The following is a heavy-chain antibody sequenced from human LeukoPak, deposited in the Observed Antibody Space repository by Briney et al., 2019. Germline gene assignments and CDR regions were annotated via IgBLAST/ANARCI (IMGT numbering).Heavy chain of an antibody. V-gene: IGHV1-18*01. CDR1: GYSFTNYA. Sequence: ASVKVSCKASGYSFTNYAMNWVRQAPGQGLEWMGWISAYNGNTNYAQKLQGRVTMTTDTSTSTAYMELRSLRSDDTAVYYCARDVSVTGHFDYWGQGTLVTVSS. D-gene: IGHD6-19*01. J-gene: IGHJ4*02. CDR2: ISAYNGNT. CDR3: ARDVSVTGHFDY.